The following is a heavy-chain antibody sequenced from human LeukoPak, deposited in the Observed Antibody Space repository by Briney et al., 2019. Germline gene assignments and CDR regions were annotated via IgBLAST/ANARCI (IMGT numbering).Heavy chain of an antibody. D-gene: IGHD4-17*01. Sequence: GGSLRLSCAASGFSFSSYWVSWVRQAPGKGLEWVANIKQDGSEKYYVDSVKGRFTISRNNAKNSLYLQMSSLRAEDTAVYYCARGVAYDYGDLTYWFDPWGQGTLVTVSS. CDR3: ARGVAYDYGDLTYWFDP. CDR2: IKQDGSEK. CDR1: GFSFSSYW. J-gene: IGHJ5*02. V-gene: IGHV3-7*01.